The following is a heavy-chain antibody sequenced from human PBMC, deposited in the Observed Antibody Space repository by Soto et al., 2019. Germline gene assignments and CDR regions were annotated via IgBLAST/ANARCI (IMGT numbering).Heavy chain of an antibody. CDR3: TRVGVGYSLGSGFTP. J-gene: IGHJ5*02. CDR2: VSHDGTER. D-gene: IGHD5-18*01. Sequence: GGSLRLSCLASGVTLTGYAMHWVRHAPGKGLEWVASVSHDGTERYAAPVRGRFTISRDISKSTVFLQMGSLSGEDTAVYYCTRVGVGYSLGSGFTPWGQGTLVTVSS. CDR1: GVTLTGYA. V-gene: IGHV3-30-3*01.